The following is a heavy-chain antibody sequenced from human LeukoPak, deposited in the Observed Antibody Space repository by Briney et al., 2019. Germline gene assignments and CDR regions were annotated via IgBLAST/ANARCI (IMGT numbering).Heavy chain of an antibody. CDR2: FDPEDGET. Sequence: ASVKVSCKVSGYTLTELSMHWVRQAPGKGLEWMGGFDPEDGETIYAQKFQGRVTMTEDTSTDTAYMELSSLRSEDTAVYYCARAFKTRTPFDYWGQGTLVTVSS. CDR3: ARAFKTRTPFDY. J-gene: IGHJ4*02. CDR1: GYTLTELS. D-gene: IGHD1-1*01. V-gene: IGHV1-24*01.